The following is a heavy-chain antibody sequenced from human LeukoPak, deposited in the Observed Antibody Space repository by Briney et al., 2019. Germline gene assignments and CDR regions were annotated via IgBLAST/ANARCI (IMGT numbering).Heavy chain of an antibody. CDR3: ARGGKLTMIRGVNDY. CDR2: IKEDGSEK. D-gene: IGHD3-10*01. V-gene: IGHV3-7*01. CDR1: GFIFSRYW. Sequence: GGSLRLSCAASGFIFSRYWMSWVRRAPGKGLEWVANIKEDGSEKYYVDYVKGRFTISRDNAKKSLYLQMNSLRAEDTAVYYCARGGKLTMIRGVNDYWGQGTLVTVSS. J-gene: IGHJ4*02.